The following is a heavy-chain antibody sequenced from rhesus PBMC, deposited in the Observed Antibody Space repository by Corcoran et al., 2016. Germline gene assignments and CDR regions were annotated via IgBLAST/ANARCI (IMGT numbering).Heavy chain of an antibody. Sequence: QVQLQESGPGLVKPSETLSLTCAVSVGSLSRNYLRWIRPPPGQGLEWIGRISGSGGRTDYNPALKSRVTISTDTTKNQFSLKLSSVTAADTAVYYCASSGYSGSWATFDYWGQGVLVTVSS. J-gene: IGHJ4*01. CDR1: VGSLSRNY. CDR2: ISGSGGRT. CDR3: ASSGYSGSWATFDY. V-gene: IGHV4-160*01. D-gene: IGHD6-25*01.